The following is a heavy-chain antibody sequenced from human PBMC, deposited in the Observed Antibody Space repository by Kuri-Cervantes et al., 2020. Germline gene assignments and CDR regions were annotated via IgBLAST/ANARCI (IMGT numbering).Heavy chain of an antibody. CDR3: ARDDYHYDFWSNHNYYMDV. D-gene: IGHD3-3*01. CDR2: IKQDGSEK. J-gene: IGHJ6*03. Sequence: GGSLRLSSAASGFTFSSYWMSWVRQAPGKGLEWVANIKQDGSEKYYVDSVKGRFTISRDNAKNSLYLQMNSLRTEDTAVYYCARDDYHYDFWSNHNYYMDVWGKGTTVTVSS. V-gene: IGHV3-7*01. CDR1: GFTFSSYW.